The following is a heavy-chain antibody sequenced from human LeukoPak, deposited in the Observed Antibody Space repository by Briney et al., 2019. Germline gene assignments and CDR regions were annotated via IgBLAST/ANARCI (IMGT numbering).Heavy chain of an antibody. CDR2: MYSGGTT. V-gene: IGHV3-66*01. D-gene: IGHD5-24*01. Sequence: PGGSLRLSCTGSGFTVSSSYVSWVRQTPGKGLEWVSVMYSGGTTYYADSVKGRFTISRDSSKNTVNLQMNSLRAEDTAVYYCARDRRDGYCLGHWGQGTLVTVSS. J-gene: IGHJ4*02. CDR3: ARDRRDGYCLGH. CDR1: GFTVSSSY.